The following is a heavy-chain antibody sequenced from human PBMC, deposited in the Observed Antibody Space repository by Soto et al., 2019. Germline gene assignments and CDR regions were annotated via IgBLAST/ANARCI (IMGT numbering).Heavy chain of an antibody. CDR1: GCSISSSSYY. J-gene: IGHJ6*03. V-gene: IGHV4-39*01. Sequence: SETLSLTCTVSGCSISSSSYYWGWIRQPPGKGLEWIGSIYYSGSTYYNPSLKSRVTISVDTSKNQFSLKLSSVTAADTAVYNCARQLRGNYYYMDVWGKGTTVPVSS. D-gene: IGHD3-16*01. CDR2: IYYSGST. CDR3: ARQLRGNYYYMDV.